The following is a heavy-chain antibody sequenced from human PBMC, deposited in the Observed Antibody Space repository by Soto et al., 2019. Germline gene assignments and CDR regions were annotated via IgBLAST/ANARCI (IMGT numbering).Heavy chain of an antibody. D-gene: IGHD2-15*01. Sequence: PGGCLRLSCAASGFTFSDYYMSWIRQAPGKGLEWVSYISSSGSTIYYVDSVKGRFTISRDNAKNSLYLQMNSLRAEDTAVYYCAREVELRYCSGGSCYLIDYWGQGTLVTVSS. CDR2: ISSSGSTI. CDR1: GFTFSDYY. J-gene: IGHJ4*02. CDR3: AREVELRYCSGGSCYLIDY. V-gene: IGHV3-11*01.